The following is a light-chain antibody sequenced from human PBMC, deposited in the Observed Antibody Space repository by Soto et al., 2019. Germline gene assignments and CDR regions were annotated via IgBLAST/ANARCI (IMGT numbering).Light chain of an antibody. Sequence: QSVLTHPASVSGSPGQSITISCTGTSSDIGAYNYVSWFQQHPGKAPKLIIYEVTYRPSGVSNRFSGSKSGNTASLTISGLQADDEADYYCSSYTSSRTLVFGTGTKVTVL. J-gene: IGLJ1*01. V-gene: IGLV2-14*01. CDR1: SSDIGAYNY. CDR3: SSYTSSRTLV. CDR2: EVT.